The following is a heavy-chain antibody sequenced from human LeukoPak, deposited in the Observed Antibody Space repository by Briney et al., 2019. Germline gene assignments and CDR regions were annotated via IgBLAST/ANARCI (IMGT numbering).Heavy chain of an antibody. CDR2: ISSSSHYI. CDR1: GFTFSDYY. CDR3: ARVKVGTTNRFDY. D-gene: IGHD1-26*01. Sequence: GGSLRLSCAASGFTFSDYYMTWIRQAPGKGLECVSYISSSSHYINYPDSVKGRFTISRDNAKNSLYLQMNSLRAEDTAVYYCARVKVGTTNRFDYWGQGTLVTVSS. V-gene: IGHV3-11*05. J-gene: IGHJ4*02.